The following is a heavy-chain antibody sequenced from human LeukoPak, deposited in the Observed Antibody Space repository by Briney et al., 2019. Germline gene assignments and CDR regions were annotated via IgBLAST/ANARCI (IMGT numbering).Heavy chain of an antibody. CDR3: ARRAVRGALPLKYYFDY. J-gene: IGHJ4*02. D-gene: IGHD3-10*01. CDR1: GGSFSGYY. Sequence: SETLSLTCAVYGGSFSGYYWSWIRQPPGKGLGWIGEINHSGSTNYNPSLKSRVTISVDTSKNQFSLKLSSVTAADTAVYYCARRAVRGALPLKYYFDYWGQGTLVTVSS. CDR2: INHSGST. V-gene: IGHV4-34*01.